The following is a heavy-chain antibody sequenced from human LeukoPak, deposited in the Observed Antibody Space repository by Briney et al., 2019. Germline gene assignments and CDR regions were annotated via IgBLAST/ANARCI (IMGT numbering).Heavy chain of an antibody. CDR3: ARDEARRIAVAVAAFDI. Sequence: SVKVFCKASGGTFSSYAISWVRQAPGQGLEWMGGIIPIFGTANYAQKFQGRVTITADESTSTAYMELSSLRSEDTAVYYCARDEARRIAVAVAAFDIWGQGTMVTVSS. J-gene: IGHJ3*02. V-gene: IGHV1-69*13. CDR2: IIPIFGTA. D-gene: IGHD6-19*01. CDR1: GGTFSSYA.